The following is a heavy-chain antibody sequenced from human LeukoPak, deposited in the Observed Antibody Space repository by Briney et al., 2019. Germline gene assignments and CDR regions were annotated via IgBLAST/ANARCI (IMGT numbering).Heavy chain of an antibody. D-gene: IGHD6-19*01. CDR3: ARGKASGWYYDY. CDR1: GGSISSGGYC. J-gene: IGHJ4*02. CDR2: ICNSGCT. Sequence: PSQTLSLTCTVSGGSISSGGYCWSWIRQHPGKDLEWIVFICNSGCTYYNPFLKSRVIISADTFRNQFSLQLNSVTAADTAVYYCARGKASGWYYDYWGQGTLVPVSS. V-gene: IGHV4-31*03.